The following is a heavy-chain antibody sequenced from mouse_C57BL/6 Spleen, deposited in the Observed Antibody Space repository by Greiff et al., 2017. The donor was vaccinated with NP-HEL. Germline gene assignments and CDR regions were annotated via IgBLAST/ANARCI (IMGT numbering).Heavy chain of an antibody. CDR3: AQSRYSDYVNNAMGN. CDR1: GYTFTSYW. J-gene: IGHJ4*01. V-gene: IGHV1-53*01. Sequence: QVQLQQPGTELVKPGASVKLSCKASGYTFTSYWMHWVKQRPGQGLEWIGNINPSNGGTNYNEKFKSKATLTVDKSSSTAYMQLSSLTSEDSAVYNCAQSRYSDYVNNAMGNRGQRNSDTVSS. CDR2: INPSNGGT. D-gene: IGHD2-13*01.